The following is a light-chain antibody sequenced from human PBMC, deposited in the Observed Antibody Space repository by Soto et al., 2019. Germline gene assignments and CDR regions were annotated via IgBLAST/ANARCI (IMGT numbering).Light chain of an antibody. CDR3: QQTYSRPRT. CDR1: DNIRSY. CDR2: AAS. Sequence: DIQMPQSPSSLSASVGDRVTITCRASDNIRSYLNWYQHEPGRAPRLLISAASGLQSGVPSRFRGVGSGTDFTLAISDLQPEDFATYYCQQTYSRPRTFGQGTKVV. V-gene: IGKV1-39*01. J-gene: IGKJ1*01.